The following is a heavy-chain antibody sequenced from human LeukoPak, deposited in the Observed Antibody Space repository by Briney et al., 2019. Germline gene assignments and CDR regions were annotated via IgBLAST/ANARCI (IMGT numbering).Heavy chain of an antibody. CDR3: ARHSTTTLYYYYYGMDV. CDR1: GFTFSNYA. J-gene: IGHJ6*02. V-gene: IGHV3-23*01. Sequence: GGSLRLSCAASGFTFSNYAMSWVRQAPGKGLEWVSSLGDGGNNPYYADSVKGRFTISRDNSKNTLYLQLNSLRAEDTAVYYCARHSTTTLYYYYYGMDVWGQGTTVSVSS. D-gene: IGHD2/OR15-2a*01. CDR2: LGDGGNNP.